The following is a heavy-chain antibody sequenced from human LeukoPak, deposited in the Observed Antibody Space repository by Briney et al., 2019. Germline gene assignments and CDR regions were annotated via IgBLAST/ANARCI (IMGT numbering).Heavy chain of an antibody. CDR1: GGSFGGYY. D-gene: IGHD5-18*01. J-gene: IGHJ3*02. CDR3: ARGRRYSYGYDAFDI. CDR2: INHSGST. Sequence: SETLSLTCAVYGGSFGGYYWSWIRQPPGKGLEWIGEINHSGSTNYNPSLKSRVTISVDTSKNQFSLKLSSVTAADTAVYYCARGRRYSYGYDAFDIWGQGTMVTVSS. V-gene: IGHV4-34*01.